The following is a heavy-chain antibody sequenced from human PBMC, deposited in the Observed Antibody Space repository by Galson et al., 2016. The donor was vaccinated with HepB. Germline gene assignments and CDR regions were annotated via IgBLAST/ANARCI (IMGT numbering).Heavy chain of an antibody. CDR1: GLMFRSYW. CDR2: IKQDGSEK. V-gene: IGHV3-7*01. CDR3: ARDGPLSSPTSGWFDP. D-gene: IGHD5/OR15-5a*01. Sequence: SLRLSCAASGLMFRSYWMSWVRQAPGKGLEWVANIKQDGSEKHYADSVKGRFTISRDNAKNSLDPQRNSRRVDDTAVYHCARDGPLSSPTSGWFDPWGQGILVTVSS. J-gene: IGHJ5*02.